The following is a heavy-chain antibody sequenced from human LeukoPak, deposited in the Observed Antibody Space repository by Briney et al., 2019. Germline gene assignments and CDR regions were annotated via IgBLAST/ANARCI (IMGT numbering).Heavy chain of an antibody. CDR3: AKQVAGTSLFDY. V-gene: IGHV3-23*01. CDR1: GFTFSSYA. Sequence: GGSLRLSCAASGFTFSSYAMSWVRQAPGKGLERVSAISGSGGSTYYADSVKGRFTISIDNSKNTLYLQMNSLRAEDTAVYYCAKQVAGTSLFDYWGQGTLVTVSS. J-gene: IGHJ4*02. CDR2: ISGSGGST. D-gene: IGHD6-19*01.